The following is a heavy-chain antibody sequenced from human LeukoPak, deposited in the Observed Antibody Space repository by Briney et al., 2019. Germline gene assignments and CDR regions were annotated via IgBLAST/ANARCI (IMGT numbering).Heavy chain of an antibody. CDR1: RYTFTGYY. V-gene: IGHV1-2*02. CDR3: ARAWIRYCSSTSCYILTY. D-gene: IGHD2-2*02. CDR2: INPNSGGT. Sequence: ASVKVSCKASRYTFTGYYMHWVRQAPGQGLEWMGWINPNSGGTNYAQKFQGRVTMTRDTSISTAYMELSRLRSDDTAVYYCARAWIRYCSSTSCYILTYWGQGTLVTVSS. J-gene: IGHJ4*02.